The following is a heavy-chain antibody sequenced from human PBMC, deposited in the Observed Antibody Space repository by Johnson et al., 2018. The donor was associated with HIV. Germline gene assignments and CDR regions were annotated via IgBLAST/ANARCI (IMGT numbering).Heavy chain of an antibody. CDR3: ARGASAFDI. CDR1: GFTFSSYD. CDR2: IGTAGDT. V-gene: IGHV3-13*01. Sequence: EVQLVESGGGLVQPGGSLRLSCAASGFTFSSYDMHCVRQAKGAGLAWVSAIGTAGDTYYPGSVKGRFTLSRENAKNSLYLQMNSLRAGDTAVYYCARGASAFDIWGQGTMVTVSS. J-gene: IGHJ3*02.